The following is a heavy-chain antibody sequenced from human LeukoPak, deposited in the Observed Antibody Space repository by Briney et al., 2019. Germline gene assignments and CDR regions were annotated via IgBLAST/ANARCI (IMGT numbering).Heavy chain of an antibody. V-gene: IGHV4-34*01. CDR3: ARGHRRTTAESH. CDR2: INHSGST. Sequence: SETLSLTCAVYGGSFSGYYWSWIRQPPGKGLEWIGEINHSGSTNYNPSLKSRVTISVDTSKNQFSLKLNSVTAADTAVYYCARGHRRTTAESHWGQGTLVTVSS. D-gene: IGHD1-1*01. CDR1: GGSFSGYY. J-gene: IGHJ4*02.